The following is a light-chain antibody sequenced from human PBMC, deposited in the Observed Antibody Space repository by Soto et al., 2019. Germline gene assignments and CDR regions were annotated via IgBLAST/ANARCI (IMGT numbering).Light chain of an antibody. CDR2: EVS. Sequence: QSALTQPPSASGSPGQSVTISCTGTSSDVGGYNYVSWYQQHPGKAPKVMIYEVSKRPSGVPDRFSGSKSGNTASLTVSGLQAEDEADYYCSSYAGGNYVFGTGTKVTVL. V-gene: IGLV2-8*01. J-gene: IGLJ1*01. CDR3: SSYAGGNYV. CDR1: SSDVGGYNY.